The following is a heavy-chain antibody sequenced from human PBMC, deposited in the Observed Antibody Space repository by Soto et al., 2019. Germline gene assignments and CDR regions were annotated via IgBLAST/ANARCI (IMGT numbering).Heavy chain of an antibody. J-gene: IGHJ5*02. CDR2: IYTSGST. CDR3: ASLRPRYSSSSNWFDP. CDR1: GGSISSYY. Sequence: QVQLQESGPGLVKPSETLSLTCTVSGGSISSYYWSWIRQPAGKGLEWLGRIYTSGSTNYNPSLKSRVTMSVDTSKNQFSLKLSSVTAADTAVYYCASLRPRYSSSSNWFDPWGQGTLVTVSS. V-gene: IGHV4-4*07. D-gene: IGHD6-13*01.